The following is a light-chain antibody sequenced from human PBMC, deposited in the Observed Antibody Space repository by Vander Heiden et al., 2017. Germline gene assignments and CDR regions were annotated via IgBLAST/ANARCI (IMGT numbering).Light chain of an antibody. CDR3: QQYGSSSGLP. Sequence: IVLPQSPGTLSLSPWERATLSCRASQSVPNNNLAWYQHKRGQAPRLLIYGASSRAGGVPDRVSGSGSGTDFTLTISRLEPEEFAVYYCQQYGSSSGLPFGGGTKVEIK. CDR1: QSVPNNN. J-gene: IGKJ4*01. V-gene: IGKV3-20*01. CDR2: GAS.